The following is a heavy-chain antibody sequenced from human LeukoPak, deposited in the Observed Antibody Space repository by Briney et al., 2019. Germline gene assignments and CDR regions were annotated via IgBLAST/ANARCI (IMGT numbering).Heavy chain of an antibody. Sequence: SETLSLACAVYGGSFSGYYWSWIRQPPGKGLEWIGEINHSGSTNYNPSLKSRVTISVDKSNNQFSLQLSSVTAADTAVYYCARYYGDYTWFDSWGQGTLVTVSS. CDR3: ARYYGDYTWFDS. CDR2: INHSGST. V-gene: IGHV4-34*01. D-gene: IGHD4-17*01. J-gene: IGHJ5*01. CDR1: GGSFSGYY.